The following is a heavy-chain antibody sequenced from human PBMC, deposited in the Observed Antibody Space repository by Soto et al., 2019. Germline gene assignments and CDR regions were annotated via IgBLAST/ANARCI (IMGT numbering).Heavy chain of an antibody. Sequence: GSLSLSCAASGFTFRSYTMNWVRQAPGKGLEWVSTISSNSAYIYYTDALRGRFTISRDNAKNSLHLQMNSLRAEDTAVYYCTRDASRDSSARGWFDPWGPGTLVTVSS. CDR3: TRDASRDSSARGWFDP. CDR1: GFTFRSYT. CDR2: ISSNSAYI. D-gene: IGHD6-13*01. J-gene: IGHJ5*02. V-gene: IGHV3-21*01.